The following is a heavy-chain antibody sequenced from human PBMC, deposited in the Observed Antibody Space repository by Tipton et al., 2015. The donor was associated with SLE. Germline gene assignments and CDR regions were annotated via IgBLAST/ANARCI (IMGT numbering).Heavy chain of an antibody. Sequence: TLSLTCAVSGYSISSGYYWGWIRQPPGKGLEWIGNLYHSGSTYYNPSLRSRVTISVDTSKNQFFLKLTSVTAADTAVYYCARADDHGMDVWGQGTTVTVSS. CDR3: ARADDHGMDV. V-gene: IGHV4-38-2*01. CDR2: LYHSGST. CDR1: GYSISSGYY. D-gene: IGHD1-1*01. J-gene: IGHJ6*02.